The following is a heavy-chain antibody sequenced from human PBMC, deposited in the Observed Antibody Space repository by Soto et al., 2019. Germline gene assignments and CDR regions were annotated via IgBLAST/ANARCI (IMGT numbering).Heavy chain of an antibody. CDR2: ISSSGSTI. CDR1: GFTFSDYY. CDR3: ARHTYCSGGSCFPPDYYYYMDV. V-gene: IGHV3-11*01. D-gene: IGHD2-15*01. Sequence: GGSLRLSCAASGFTFSDYYMSWIRQAPGKGLEWVSYISSSGSTIYYADSVKGRFTISRDNAKNSLYLQMNSLRAEDTAVYYCARHTYCSGGSCFPPDYYYYMDVWGKGTTVTVSS. J-gene: IGHJ6*03.